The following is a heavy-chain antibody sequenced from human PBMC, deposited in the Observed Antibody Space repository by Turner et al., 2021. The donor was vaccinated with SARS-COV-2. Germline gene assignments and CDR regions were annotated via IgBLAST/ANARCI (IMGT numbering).Heavy chain of an antibody. Sequence: QVQLVQSEAEVKKPGASVKVSCQASGYTFTSYGISWVRQAPGQGLEWMGWISAYNGNTNHAQKLQGRVTMTTDTPTSTAYMELRSLRSDDTAVYYCARDRPSAATFLNFDYWGQGTLVTVSS. D-gene: IGHD2-2*01. CDR2: ISAYNGNT. V-gene: IGHV1-18*04. CDR3: ARDRPSAATFLNFDY. J-gene: IGHJ4*02. CDR1: GYTFTSYG.